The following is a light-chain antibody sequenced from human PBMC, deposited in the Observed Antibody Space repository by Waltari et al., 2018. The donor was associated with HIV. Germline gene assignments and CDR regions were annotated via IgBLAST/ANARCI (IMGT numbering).Light chain of an antibody. CDR3: QQYNNGPPLS. CDR2: GAS. V-gene: IGKV3-15*01. J-gene: IGKJ4*01. Sequence: EIVMTQSPATLSVFPGERVTLSCRASQSVGSSLAWYQQKPGQAPRPLIYGASTRAAGIPARFSGSGSGTDFTLTISSLQSEDFALYYCQQYNNGPPLSFGGVTKVEIK. CDR1: QSVGSS.